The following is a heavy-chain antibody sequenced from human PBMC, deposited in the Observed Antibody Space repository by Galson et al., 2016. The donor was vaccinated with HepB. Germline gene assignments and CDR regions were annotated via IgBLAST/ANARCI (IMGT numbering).Heavy chain of an antibody. CDR1: GFTFSNYA. CDR3: AKDEGWEAAGRYYFDY. CDR2: ISGSGGST. V-gene: IGHV3-23*01. J-gene: IGHJ4*02. Sequence: SLRLACAASGFTFSNYAMSWVRQAPGKGLECASGISGSGGSTYYADSVKGRFTISRDTSKNPLLLQMHSLRAEDTAVYYCAKDEGWEAAGRYYFDYWGQGTLVTVSS. D-gene: IGHD6-13*01.